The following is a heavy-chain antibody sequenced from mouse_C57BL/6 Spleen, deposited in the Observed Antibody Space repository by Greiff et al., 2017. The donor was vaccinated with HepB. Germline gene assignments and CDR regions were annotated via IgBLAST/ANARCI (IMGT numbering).Heavy chain of an antibody. J-gene: IGHJ4*01. CDR3: AWSGYYSKDYYYAMDY. Sequence: EVQGVESGGGLVKPGGSLKLSCAASGFTFSDYGMHWVRQAPEKGLEWVAYISSGSSTIYYADTVKGRFTISRDNAKNTLFLQMTSLRSEDTAMYYCAWSGYYSKDYYYAMDYWGQGTSVTVSS. CDR1: GFTFSDYG. CDR2: ISSGSSTI. V-gene: IGHV5-17*01. D-gene: IGHD2-5*01.